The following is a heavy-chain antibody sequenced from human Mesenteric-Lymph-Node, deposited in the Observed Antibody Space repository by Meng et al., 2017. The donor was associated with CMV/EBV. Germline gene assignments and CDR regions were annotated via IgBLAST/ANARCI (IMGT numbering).Heavy chain of an antibody. D-gene: IGHD2-2*01. CDR3: ARDHRVVPAAMPYYYYGMDV. V-gene: IGHV3-30-3*01. J-gene: IGHJ6*02. CDR1: GFTFSSYA. Sequence: GESLKISCAASGFTFSSYAMHWVRQAPGKGLEWVAVISHDVSNKYYADSVKGRFTISRDNSKNTLYLQMNSLRAEDTAVFYCARDHRVVPAAMPYYYYGMDVWGQGTTVTVSS. CDR2: ISHDVSNK.